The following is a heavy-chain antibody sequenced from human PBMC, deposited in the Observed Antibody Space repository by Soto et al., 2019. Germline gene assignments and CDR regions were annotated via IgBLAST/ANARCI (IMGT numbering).Heavy chain of an antibody. CDR1: VFTFSDYY. Sequence: GGSLVVACAASVFTFSDYYMSWIRQAPGKGLEWVSYISSSGSTIYYADSVKGRFTISRDNAKNSLYLQMNSLRAEDTAVYYCARDKPYWDSSGYSSFDYWGQGTMVTVSS. D-gene: IGHD3-22*01. CDR3: ARDKPYWDSSGYSSFDY. CDR2: ISSSGSTI. J-gene: IGHJ4*02. V-gene: IGHV3-11*01.